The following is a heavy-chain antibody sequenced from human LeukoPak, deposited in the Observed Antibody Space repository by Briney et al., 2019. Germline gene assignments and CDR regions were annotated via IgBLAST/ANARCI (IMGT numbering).Heavy chain of an antibody. D-gene: IGHD3-10*01. J-gene: IGHJ4*02. CDR1: GYTFTSYG. CDR2: INAGNGNT. Sequence: ASVKVSCKASGYTFTSYGISWVRQAPGQRLEWVGWINAGNGNTKYSQKFQGRVTITRDTSASTAYMELSSLRSEDTAVYYCARGSPTSKLLWFGNFDYWGQGTLVTVSS. CDR3: ARGSPTSKLLWFGNFDY. V-gene: IGHV1-3*01.